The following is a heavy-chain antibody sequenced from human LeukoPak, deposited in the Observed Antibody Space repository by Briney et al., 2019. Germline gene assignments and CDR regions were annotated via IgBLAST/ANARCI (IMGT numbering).Heavy chain of an antibody. CDR3: AKDRVVGSTYYFDY. J-gene: IGHJ4*02. CDR1: GLTFSSYT. CDR2: ISDSGAST. D-gene: IGHD1-26*01. V-gene: IGHV3-23*01. Sequence: GGSLRLSCAASGLTFSSYTMSWVRQAPGKGLEWVSAISDSGASTYYADSVKGRFTISRDNSKNTLFLQMNSLRAEDTAVYYCAKDRVVGSTYYFDYWGQGTPVTVSS.